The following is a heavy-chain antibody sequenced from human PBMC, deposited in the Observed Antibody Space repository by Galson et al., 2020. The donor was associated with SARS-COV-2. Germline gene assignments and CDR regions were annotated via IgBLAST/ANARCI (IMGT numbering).Heavy chain of an antibody. V-gene: IGHV4-59*01. CDR1: GDSISDYY. CDR3: ARLSSSWYEWFDF. CDR2: IYHSGST. J-gene: IGHJ4*02. Sequence: ASETLSLTCTVSGDSISDYYWTWIRQPPGMGLEYLGYIYHSGSTNYNPSLKRRVSISVETSKNQFSLKLTSLTAADTALYYCARLSSSWYEWFDFWGQGTPVTVSS. D-gene: IGHD6-13*01.